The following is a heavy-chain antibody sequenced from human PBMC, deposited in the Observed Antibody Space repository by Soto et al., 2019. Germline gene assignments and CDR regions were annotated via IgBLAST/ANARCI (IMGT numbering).Heavy chain of an antibody. CDR1: GFTFSSYG. D-gene: IGHD3-22*01. CDR3: AKNHYYDSSAKRRGPDWYFDL. Sequence: GGSLRLSCAASGFTFSSYGMHWVRQAPGKGLEWVAVLSYDGSNKYYADSVKGRFTISRDNSKNTLCLQMNSLRAEDTAVYYCAKNHYYDSSAKRRGPDWYFDLWGRGTLVTVSS. J-gene: IGHJ2*01. V-gene: IGHV3-30*18. CDR2: LSYDGSNK.